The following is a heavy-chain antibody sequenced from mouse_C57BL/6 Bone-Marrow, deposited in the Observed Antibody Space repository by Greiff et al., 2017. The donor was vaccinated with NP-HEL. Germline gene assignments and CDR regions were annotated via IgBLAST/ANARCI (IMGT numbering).Heavy chain of an antibody. CDR2: INPSNGGT. Sequence: VQLQQPGTELVKPGASVKLSCKASGYTFTSYWMHWVKQRPGQGLEWIGNINPSNGGTNYNEKFKSKATLTVDKSSSTAYMQLSSLTSEDSAVYYWAHGSSYVFGGLDVWGTGTTVTVSS. CDR3: AHGSSYVFGGLDV. J-gene: IGHJ1*03. D-gene: IGHD1-1*01. CDR1: GYTFTSYW. V-gene: IGHV1-53*01.